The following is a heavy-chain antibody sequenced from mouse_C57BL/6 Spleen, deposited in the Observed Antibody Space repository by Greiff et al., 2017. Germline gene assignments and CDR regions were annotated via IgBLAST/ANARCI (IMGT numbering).Heavy chain of an antibody. CDR3: ARGYDDGRYWYFDV. CDR2: INPYNGGT. CDR1: GYTFTDYY. V-gene: IGHV1-19*01. Sequence: VQLKQSGPVLVKPGASVKMSCKASGYTFTDYYMNWVKQSHGKSLEWIGVINPYNGGTSYNQKFKGQATLTVDKSSSTAYMELNSLTSEDSAVYYSARGYDDGRYWYFDVWGTGTTVTVSS. J-gene: IGHJ1*03. D-gene: IGHD2-2*01.